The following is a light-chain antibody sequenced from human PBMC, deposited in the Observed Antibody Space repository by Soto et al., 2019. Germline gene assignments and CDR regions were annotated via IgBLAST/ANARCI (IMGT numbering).Light chain of an antibody. Sequence: QSALTQPASVSGSPGQSITISCTRSSSDVWNYNLVSWYQQHPGKAPKLMIYEDTKWPSGVSNRFSGSKSGNTAYLTISGLQAEDEADYYCCSYAVGRTYVFGTGTKVTV. CDR3: CSYAVGRTYV. CDR1: SSDVWNYNL. V-gene: IGLV2-23*01. J-gene: IGLJ1*01. CDR2: EDT.